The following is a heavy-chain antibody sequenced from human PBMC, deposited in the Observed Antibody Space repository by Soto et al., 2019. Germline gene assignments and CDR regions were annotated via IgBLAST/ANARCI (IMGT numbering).Heavy chain of an antibody. CDR1: GFTFIMYG. D-gene: IGHD3-3*01. Sequence: SLRISSEATGFTFIMYGSRWVRQSPGKGLVWVAVLSFDGNNKYYSDSVMGRFTISRDNSKNTLYLQMNSLRAEDTAVYYCAKVRGDYDFPRGSSFDYWGQGTLVTGSS. CDR3: AKVRGDYDFPRGSSFDY. V-gene: IGHV3-30*18. J-gene: IGHJ4*02. CDR2: LSFDGNNK.